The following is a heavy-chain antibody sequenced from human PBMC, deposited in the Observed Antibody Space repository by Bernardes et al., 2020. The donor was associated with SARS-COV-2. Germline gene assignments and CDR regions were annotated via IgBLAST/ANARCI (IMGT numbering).Heavy chain of an antibody. CDR1: GDTFTSYG. Sequence: ASVKVSCKASGDTFTSYGISWVRQAPGQGLECMGWITAYDANTNYAQKFQGRVTMTTDTSTSTAYMELRSLSSDDTAVYYCARYFDSYGEYYFDYWGQGTLVTVSS. D-gene: IGHD5-18*01. CDR3: ARYFDSYGEYYFDY. CDR2: ITAYDANT. V-gene: IGHV1-18*04. J-gene: IGHJ4*02.